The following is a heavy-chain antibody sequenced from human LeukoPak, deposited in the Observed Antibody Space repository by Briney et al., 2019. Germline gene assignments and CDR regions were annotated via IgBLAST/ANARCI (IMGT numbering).Heavy chain of an antibody. CDR3: ARLSTGLSADY. Sequence: GESLKISCKGSGYRFTSYGIGWVRQMPGKGLEWMGIIYTGDSDTRYSPSFQGQVSISVDKSISTAYLQWSSLKASDTAMYYCARLSTGLSADYWGQGTLVTVSS. CDR1: GYRFTSYG. V-gene: IGHV5-51*01. CDR2: IYTGDSDT. D-gene: IGHD3-16*02. J-gene: IGHJ4*02.